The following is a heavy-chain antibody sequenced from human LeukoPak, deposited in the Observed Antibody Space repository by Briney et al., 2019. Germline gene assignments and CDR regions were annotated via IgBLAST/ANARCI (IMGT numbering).Heavy chain of an antibody. V-gene: IGHV4-38-2*02. CDR2: IYHSGST. J-gene: IGHJ6*03. Sequence: PSETLSLTCTVSGYSISSGYYWGWIRQPPGKGLEWIGSIYHSGSTYYNPSLKSRVTISVDTSKNQFSLKLSSVTAADTAVYYCAREAGSSWYYYYYYMDVWGKGTTVTVSS. CDR3: AREAGSSWYYYYYYMDV. D-gene: IGHD6-13*01. CDR1: GYSISSGYY.